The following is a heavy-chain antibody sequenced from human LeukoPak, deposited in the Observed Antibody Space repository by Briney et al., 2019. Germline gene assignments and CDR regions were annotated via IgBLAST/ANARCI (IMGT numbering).Heavy chain of an antibody. D-gene: IGHD2-8*01. CDR2: ISGSGDST. CDR3: AKDRSDNKTWYAGSH. V-gene: IGHV3-23*01. Sequence: GGSLRLSCTASGFTFTSYAMSWVRQAPGKGLEWVSGISGSGDSTYYADPVKGRFTISRDNSKNTLYLQMSSLRAEDTAVYYCAKDRSDNKTWYAGSHWGQGTLVTVSS. J-gene: IGHJ4*02. CDR1: GFTFTSYA.